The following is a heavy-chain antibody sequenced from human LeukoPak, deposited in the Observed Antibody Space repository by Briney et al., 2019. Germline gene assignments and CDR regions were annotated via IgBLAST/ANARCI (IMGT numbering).Heavy chain of an antibody. J-gene: IGHJ4*02. CDR3: ARGGLVIQKDFDY. V-gene: IGHV4-34*01. CDR2: INHSGST. CDR1: GDSLSGYY. Sequence: SETLSLTCTVSGDSLSGYYWSWIRQPPGKGLEWIGEINHSGSTNYNPSLKSRVTISVDTSKNQFSLKLSSVTAADTAVYYCARGGLVIQKDFDYWGQGTLVTVSS. D-gene: IGHD3-9*01.